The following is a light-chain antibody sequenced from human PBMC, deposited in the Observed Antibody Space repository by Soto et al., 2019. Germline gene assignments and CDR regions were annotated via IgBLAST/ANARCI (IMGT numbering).Light chain of an antibody. Sequence: QSALTQPRSVSGSPGQSVTISCTGTSSDVGGYNFVSWYQQHPGKAPKLMIYDVNKRPSGVPGRFSGSKSGNTASLTISGLHAEDEAEYYCCSYAGTYTHYVFGTGTKLTGL. CDR2: DVN. V-gene: IGLV2-11*01. CDR1: SSDVGGYNF. CDR3: CSYAGTYTHYV. J-gene: IGLJ1*01.